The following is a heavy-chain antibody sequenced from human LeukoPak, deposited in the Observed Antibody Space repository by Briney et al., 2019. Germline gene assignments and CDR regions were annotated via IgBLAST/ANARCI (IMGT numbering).Heavy chain of an antibody. CDR2: IIPIGGIA. CDR3: ASGYYREAFDY. V-gene: IGHV1-69*02. CDR1: GGTCTSCT. D-gene: IGHD3-3*01. Sequence: SEKVSCKASGGTCTSCTNSWGRHGPRQGHELMRRIIPIGGIANYAQKFQGRVTITADKSTSTAYRELRRLRSEDSAVYYCASGYYREAFDYWGQGTLVTVSS. J-gene: IGHJ4*02.